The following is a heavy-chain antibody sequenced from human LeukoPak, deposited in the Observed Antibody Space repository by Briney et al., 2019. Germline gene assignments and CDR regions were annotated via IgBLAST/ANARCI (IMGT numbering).Heavy chain of an antibody. J-gene: IGHJ4*02. Sequence: SVKVSCKASGGTFSSYAISWVRQAPGQGLEWMGGIIPIFGTANYAQKFQGRVTTTADESTSTAYMELSSLRSEDTAVYYCARTTLIGCSSTSCYGADWGQGTLVTVSS. CDR1: GGTFSSYA. D-gene: IGHD2-2*01. V-gene: IGHV1-69*13. CDR3: ARTTLIGCSSTSCYGAD. CDR2: IIPIFGTA.